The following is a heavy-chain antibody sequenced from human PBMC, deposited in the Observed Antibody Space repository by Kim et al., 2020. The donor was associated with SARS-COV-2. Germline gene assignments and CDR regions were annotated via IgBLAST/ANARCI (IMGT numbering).Heavy chain of an antibody. V-gene: IGHV3-30*18. J-gene: IGHJ6*02. D-gene: IGHD6-13*01. CDR3: AKDYRSSSWYRGNYYYYGMDV. Sequence: GGSLRLSCASSGFTFSSYGMHWVRQAPGKGLEWVAVISYDGSNKYYADSVKGRFTISRDNSKNTLYLQMNSLRAEDTAVYYCAKDYRSSSWYRGNYYYYGMDVWGQGTTVTVSS. CDR2: ISYDGSNK. CDR1: GFTFSSYG.